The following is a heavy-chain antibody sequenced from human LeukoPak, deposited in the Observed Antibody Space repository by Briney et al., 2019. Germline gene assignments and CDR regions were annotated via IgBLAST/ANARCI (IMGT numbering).Heavy chain of an antibody. CDR3: AKYGSGSYYNGLY. CDR2: ISVSGENT. J-gene: IGHJ4*02. V-gene: IGHV3-23*01. CDR1: GFTFSSYA. Sequence: GGSLRLSCAASGFTFSSYAMTWVRQAPGKRLQWVSTISVSGENTYYADSVKGRFTISRDISKSTLYLQMNSLRDEDTAVYYCAKYGSGSYYNGLYWGQGTLVTVSS. D-gene: IGHD3-10*01.